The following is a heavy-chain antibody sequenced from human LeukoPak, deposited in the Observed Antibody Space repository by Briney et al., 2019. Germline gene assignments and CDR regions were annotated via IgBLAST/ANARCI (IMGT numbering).Heavy chain of an antibody. V-gene: IGHV4-59*01. D-gene: IGHD4-17*01. CDR3: ARDGGYGDLH. J-gene: IGHJ4*02. CDR1: GGSISSYY. CDR2: IYYSGGT. Sequence: SETLSLTCTVSGGSISSYYWSWIRQPPGKGLEWIGYIYYSGGTNYNPSLKSRVTISVDTSKNQFSLKLSSVTAADTAVYYCARDGGYGDLHWGQGTLVTVSS.